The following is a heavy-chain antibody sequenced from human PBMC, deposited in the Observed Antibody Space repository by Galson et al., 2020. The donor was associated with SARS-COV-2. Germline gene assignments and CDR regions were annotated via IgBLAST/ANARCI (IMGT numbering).Heavy chain of an antibody. V-gene: IGHV4-30-4*01. CDR3: ARGYYTGFCRGESCHSFTIWFDP. CDR1: GGSVSNGDYY. CDR2: IYYTGTT. Sequence: SETLSLTCTVSGGSVSNGDYYWSWIRQPPGKGLEWIGNIYYTGTTYYNPSLKSRVRISVDTSENQFSLKLSSVTAADTAVYYCARGYYTGFCRGESCHSFTIWFDPWGQGTLVSVS. J-gene: IGHJ5*02. D-gene: IGHD2-15*01.